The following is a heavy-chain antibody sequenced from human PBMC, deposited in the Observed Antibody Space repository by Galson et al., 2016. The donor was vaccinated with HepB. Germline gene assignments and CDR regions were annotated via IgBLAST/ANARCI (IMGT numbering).Heavy chain of an antibody. V-gene: IGHV3-33*01. CDR1: GFILSGHG. Sequence: SLRLSCAVSGFILSGHGLHWVRQAPGKGLEWVAIIWYDGSNKYYADSVKERFTISRDTSKNTLYLQINSLTAEDTAVYYCARDLGGSWRSGSFDFWGQGSLVTVSS. D-gene: IGHD2-15*01. CDR3: ARDLGGSWRSGSFDF. CDR2: IWYDGSNK. J-gene: IGHJ4*02.